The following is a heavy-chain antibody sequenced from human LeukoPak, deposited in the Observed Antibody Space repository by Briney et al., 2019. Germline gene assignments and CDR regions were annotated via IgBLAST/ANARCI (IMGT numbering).Heavy chain of an antibody. CDR1: GGSMSSSSYY. J-gene: IGHJ4*02. Sequence: SETLSLTCTVSGGSMSSSSYYWGWIRQSPGKGLEWIGSIYYSGANHYNPSLKSRVTMSVDTSKNQFSVKLTSLTATDTAVYYCVRVRGYWLVRGYLDYWGRGTQVTVSS. CDR2: IYYSGAN. D-gene: IGHD6-19*01. CDR3: VRVRGYWLVRGYLDY. V-gene: IGHV4-39*02.